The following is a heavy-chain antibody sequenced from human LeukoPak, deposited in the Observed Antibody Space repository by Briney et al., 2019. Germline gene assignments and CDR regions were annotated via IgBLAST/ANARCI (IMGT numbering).Heavy chain of an antibody. D-gene: IGHD3-22*01. J-gene: IGHJ4*02. V-gene: IGHV1-69*02. CDR2: IIPIFGIA. Sequence: SVAVSCRDEGGTFSSCSSSWVPHPPGQGLEWMGRIIPIFGIANYAQKFQGRVTITADKSTSTAYMELSSLRSEDTAVYYCAGESRPNYYDSSGYRFDYWGQGTLVTVSS. CDR3: AGESRPNYYDSSGYRFDY. CDR1: GGTFSSCS.